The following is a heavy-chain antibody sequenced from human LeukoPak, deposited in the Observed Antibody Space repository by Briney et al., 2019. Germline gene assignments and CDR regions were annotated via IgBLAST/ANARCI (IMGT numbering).Heavy chain of an antibody. V-gene: IGHV1-18*01. Sequence: ASVKVSCKASGYTFTSYGICWVRQAPGQGLEWMGWNSGYNGKTKYAQKFQGRVTMTTDTSTNTAYMELRSLSSDDTAVYYCARSGGPGYSSGWYGELDYWGQGTLVTVSS. J-gene: IGHJ4*02. CDR2: NSGYNGKT. CDR1: GYTFTSYG. CDR3: ARSGGPGYSSGWYGELDY. D-gene: IGHD6-19*01.